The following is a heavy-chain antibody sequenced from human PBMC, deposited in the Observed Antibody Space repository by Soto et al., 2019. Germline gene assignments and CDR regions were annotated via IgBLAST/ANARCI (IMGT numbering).Heavy chain of an antibody. V-gene: IGHV3-33*01. J-gene: IGHJ4*02. CDR1: GFTFSSYG. D-gene: IGHD3-10*01. CDR3: ARGDYYGSGSLDH. Sequence: GWSLRLSCAASGFTFSSYGMHWVRQAPGKGLEWVAVIWYDGSNKYYADSVKGRFTISRDNSKNTLYLQMNSLRAEDTAVYYCARGDYYGSGSLDHWGQGTLVTVSS. CDR2: IWYDGSNK.